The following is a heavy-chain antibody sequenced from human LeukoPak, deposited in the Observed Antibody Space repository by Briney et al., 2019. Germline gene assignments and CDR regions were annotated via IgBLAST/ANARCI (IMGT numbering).Heavy chain of an antibody. CDR3: ARGRRMVRDYQLNDILEFDY. Sequence: VSVKVSCKASGYTFTGYYMHWVRQAPGQGLEWMGWINPNSGGTNYAQKFQGRVTMTRDTSISTAYMELSRLRSDDTAVYYCARGRRMVRDYQLNDILEFDYGGQGTLVTVSS. J-gene: IGHJ4*02. V-gene: IGHV1-2*02. D-gene: IGHD3-10*01. CDR1: GYTFTGYY. CDR2: INPNSGGT.